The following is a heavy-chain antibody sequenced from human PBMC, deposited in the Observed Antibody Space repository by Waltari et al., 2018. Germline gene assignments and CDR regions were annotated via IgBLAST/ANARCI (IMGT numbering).Heavy chain of an antibody. J-gene: IGHJ4*02. CDR1: GGPINNYF. CDR3: ARWDSPGRYFGD. CDR2: IRHTGVT. Sequence: QVQLQESGPGLVKPSEPLSLTCSVSGGPINNYFWNWIRQPPGKALHLIGFIRHTGVTKSNPSLKSRVTMTVDTSKSQISLRLTSVSATDTAVYFCARWDSPGRYFGDWGQGTPVTVSS. D-gene: IGHD1-20*01. V-gene: IGHV4-59*08.